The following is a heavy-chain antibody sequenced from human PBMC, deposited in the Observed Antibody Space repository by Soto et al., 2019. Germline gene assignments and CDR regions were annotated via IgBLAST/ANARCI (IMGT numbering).Heavy chain of an antibody. CDR1: GGTFSSYA. CDR2: IIPIFGTA. Sequence: GASVKVSCKASGGTFSSYAISWVRQAPGQGLEWMGGIIPIFGTADYAQKFQGRVTITADDFTSTAYMELSSLRSEDTAVYYCARHLGGNHYYYGMDVWGQGTTVTVS. D-gene: IGHD3-16*01. J-gene: IGHJ6*02. V-gene: IGHV1-69*13. CDR3: ARHLGGNHYYYGMDV.